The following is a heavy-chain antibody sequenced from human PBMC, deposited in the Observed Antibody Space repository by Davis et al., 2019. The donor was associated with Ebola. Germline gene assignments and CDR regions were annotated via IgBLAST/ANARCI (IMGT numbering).Heavy chain of an antibody. D-gene: IGHD2/OR15-2a*01. J-gene: IGHJ6*02. CDR1: GGSFSGYY. V-gene: IGHV4-34*01. CDR2: INHSGST. CDR3: AIGSRRLRGMDV. Sequence: SETLSLTCAVYGGSFSGYYWSWIRQPPGKGLEWTGEINHSGSTNYNPSLKSRVTISVDTSKNQFSLKLSSVTAADTAVYYCAIGSRRLRGMDVWGQGTTVTVSS.